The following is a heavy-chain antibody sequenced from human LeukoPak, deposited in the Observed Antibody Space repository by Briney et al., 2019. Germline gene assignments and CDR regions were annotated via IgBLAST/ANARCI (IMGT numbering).Heavy chain of an antibody. V-gene: IGHV4-59*01. CDR3: AREGYYDILTGYYHNWFDP. J-gene: IGHJ5*02. D-gene: IGHD3-9*01. CDR1: GGSISGYF. CDR2: IYYSGST. Sequence: SETLSLTCTVSGGSISGYFWSWIRQPPGKGLEWIGYIYYSGSTNYNPSLESRVTMSVDTSKNQFSLKLASVTAVDTAVYYCAREGYYDILTGYYHNWFDPWGQGTLVTVSS.